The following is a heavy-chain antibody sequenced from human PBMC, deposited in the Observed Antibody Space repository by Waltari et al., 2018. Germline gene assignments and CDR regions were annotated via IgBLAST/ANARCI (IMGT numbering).Heavy chain of an antibody. V-gene: IGHV5-51*01. CDR3: ARLAYCGGDCYSYYFDY. CDR1: GYSFTSYW. Sequence: EVQLVQSGAEVNTPGASLKIPGKGSGYSFTSYWIGWVRQMPGKGLEWMGIIYPGDSDTRYSPSFQGQVTISADKSISTAYLQWSSLKASDTAMYYCARLAYCGGDCYSYYFDYWGQGTLVTVSS. J-gene: IGHJ4*02. D-gene: IGHD2-21*01. CDR2: IYPGDSDT.